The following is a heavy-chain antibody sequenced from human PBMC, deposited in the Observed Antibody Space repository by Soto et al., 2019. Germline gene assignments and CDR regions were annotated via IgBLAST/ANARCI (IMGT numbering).Heavy chain of an antibody. Sequence: SVTLSITCTVSGGSVGGYYWSWIRQPPGKGLEWIGYVYYTGNTNYNPSLKSRVTISLDTSKSQFSLQLSSVTAADTAVYFCAEYRRLAGTYYLDYWGQRMLVTVSS. D-gene: IGHD1-7*01. CDR2: VYYTGNT. CDR3: AEYRRLAGTYYLDY. V-gene: IGHV4-59*02. J-gene: IGHJ4*02. CDR1: GGSVGGYY.